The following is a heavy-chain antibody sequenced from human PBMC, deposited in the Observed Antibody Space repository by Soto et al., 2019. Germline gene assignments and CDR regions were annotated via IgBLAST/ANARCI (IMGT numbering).Heavy chain of an antibody. D-gene: IGHD2-8*02. CDR1: GYTFTDYY. Sequence: ASVKVSCKASGYTFTDYYMHWVRRAPGQGLVWMGWISSKSGATNYAQKFQGRLTLTRDTAISTVYMELSSLKSDDTAVYYCARGKGFCSGPNCSRGGAYYYAMDVWGEGTTVTVS. CDR3: ARGKGFCSGPNCSRGGAYYYAMDV. V-gene: IGHV1-2*02. CDR2: ISSKSGAT. J-gene: IGHJ6*02.